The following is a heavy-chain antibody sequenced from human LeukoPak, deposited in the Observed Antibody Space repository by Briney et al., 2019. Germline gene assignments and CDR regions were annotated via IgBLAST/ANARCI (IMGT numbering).Heavy chain of an antibody. Sequence: SETLSLTCTVSAGSISSYYWSWIRQPPGKGLEWIGYIYYSGSTNYNPSLKSRVTISVDTSKNQFSLKLSSVTAADTAVYYCARDTSLSSSSIPLAYWGQGTLVTVSS. J-gene: IGHJ4*02. V-gene: IGHV4-59*12. D-gene: IGHD6-13*01. CDR1: AGSISSYY. CDR3: ARDTSLSSSSIPLAY. CDR2: IYYSGST.